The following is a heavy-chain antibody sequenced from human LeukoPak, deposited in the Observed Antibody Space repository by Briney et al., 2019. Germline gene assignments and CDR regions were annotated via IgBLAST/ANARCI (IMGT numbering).Heavy chain of an antibody. CDR3: ARVNPPQWLVGFNFDY. V-gene: IGHV1-18*03. Sequence: ASVKVSCKASGYTFNSYGITWVRQAPGQGLEWMGWISVYNGNKNYAQKFQGRVTMTTDTSKSTAYMEVRSLRSDDMAVYYSARVNPPQWLVGFNFDYWGQGTLVTVSS. D-gene: IGHD6-19*01. J-gene: IGHJ4*02. CDR1: GYTFNSYG. CDR2: ISVYNGNK.